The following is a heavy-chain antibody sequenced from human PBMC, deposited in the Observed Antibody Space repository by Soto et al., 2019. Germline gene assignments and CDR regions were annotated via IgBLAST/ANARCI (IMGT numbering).Heavy chain of an antibody. CDR1: GGSISSYY. V-gene: IGHV4-59*01. J-gene: IGHJ4*02. D-gene: IGHD5-18*01. CDR2: IYYSGST. CDR3: ARFPRGYSYGHFDH. Sequence: TLSLTCTVSGGSISSYYWSWIRQPPGKGLEWIGYIYYSGSTNYNPSLKSRVTISVDTSKNQFSLKLSSVTAADTVVYYCARFPRGYSYGHFDHWGQGTLVTVSS.